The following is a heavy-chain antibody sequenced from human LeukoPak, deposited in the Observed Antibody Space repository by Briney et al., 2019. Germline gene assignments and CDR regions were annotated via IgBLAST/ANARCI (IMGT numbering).Heavy chain of an antibody. CDR2: ISGSGGTT. Sequence: GGSLRLSCAASGFTFSRYAMSWVRQAPGKGLEWVSAISGSGGTTYYADSVKGRFTISRDNSKSTLYLQMNSLRAEDTAVYYCAKEDCGVDCSTFDYWGQGTQVTVSS. V-gene: IGHV3-23*01. J-gene: IGHJ4*02. CDR3: AKEDCGVDCSTFDY. D-gene: IGHD2-21*02. CDR1: GFTFSRYA.